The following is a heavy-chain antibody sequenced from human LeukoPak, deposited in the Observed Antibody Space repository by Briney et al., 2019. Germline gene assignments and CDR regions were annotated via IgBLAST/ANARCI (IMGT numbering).Heavy chain of an antibody. D-gene: IGHD3-16*01. CDR1: GGSFHGYY. Sequence: SETLSLTCNVSGGSFHGYYWSWIRQTPEKGLEWIGEINDSGITNFNPSFKSRITMSVDTSKKQFSLILRSVTAADTALFYCARVYSFGSEALPRRNWFDPWGQGTRVIVSS. V-gene: IGHV4-34*01. J-gene: IGHJ5*02. CDR2: INDSGIT. CDR3: ARVYSFGSEALPRRNWFDP.